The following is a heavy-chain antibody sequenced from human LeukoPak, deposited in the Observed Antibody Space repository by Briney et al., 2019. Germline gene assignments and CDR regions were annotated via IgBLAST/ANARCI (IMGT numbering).Heavy chain of an antibody. V-gene: IGHV1-69-2*01. CDR1: GYTFTDCY. J-gene: IGHJ4*02. Sequence: ASVKVSCKVFGYTFTDCYMHWVQQAPGKGLEWMGLVDPEDGESIYAEKFQGRVTITADTSTDTAYMELSSLRFDDTAVYYCATGYGDYGGAYWGQGTLVTVTS. D-gene: IGHD4-17*01. CDR2: VDPEDGES. CDR3: ATGYGDYGGAY.